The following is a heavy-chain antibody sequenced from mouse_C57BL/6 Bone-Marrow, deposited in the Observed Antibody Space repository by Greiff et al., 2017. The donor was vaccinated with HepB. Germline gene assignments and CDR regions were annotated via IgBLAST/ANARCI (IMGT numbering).Heavy chain of an antibody. V-gene: IGHV7-1*01. CDR2: SRNKANDYTT. CDR1: GFTFSDFY. J-gene: IGHJ4*01. D-gene: IGHD1-1*01. Sequence: EVQRVESGGGLVQSGRSLRLSCATSGFTFSDFYMEWVRQAPGKGLEWIAASRNKANDYTTEYSASVKGRFIVSRDTSQSILYLQMNALRAEDTAIYYCARDVGYYGYAMDYWGQGTSVTVSS. CDR3: ARDVGYYGYAMDY.